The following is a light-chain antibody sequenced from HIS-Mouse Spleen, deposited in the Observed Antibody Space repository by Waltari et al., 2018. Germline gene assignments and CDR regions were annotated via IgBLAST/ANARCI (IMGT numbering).Light chain of an antibody. CDR2: EGS. Sequence: QSALTQPASVSGSPGQSITISCTGTSSDVGSYNLVSLYQQPPGKAPKLMIYEGSKRPSGVSNRFSGSKSGNTASLTISGLQAEDEADYYCCSYAGSSTFEVFGGGTKLTVL. J-gene: IGLJ2*01. CDR1: SSDVGSYNL. CDR3: CSYAGSSTFEV. V-gene: IGLV2-23*03.